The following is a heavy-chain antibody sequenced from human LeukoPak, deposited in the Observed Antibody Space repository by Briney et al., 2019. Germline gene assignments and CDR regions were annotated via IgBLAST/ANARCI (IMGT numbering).Heavy chain of an antibody. V-gene: IGHV4-34*01. CDR2: INHSEST. CDR3: ARGRGYSYGSTFDY. Sequence: SETLSLTCAVYGGSFSGYYWSWIRQPPGKGLEWIGEINHSESTNYNPSLKSRVTISVDTSKNQFSLKLSSVTAADTAVYYCARGRGYSYGSTFDYWGQGTLVTVSS. J-gene: IGHJ4*02. CDR1: GGSFSGYY. D-gene: IGHD5-18*01.